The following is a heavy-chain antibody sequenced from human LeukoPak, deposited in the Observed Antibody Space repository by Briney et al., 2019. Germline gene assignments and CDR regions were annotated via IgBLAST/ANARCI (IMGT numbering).Heavy chain of an antibody. CDR1: GFTFSASD. Sequence: GGSLRLSCAASGFTFSASDIHWVRQASGKGLEWVGRITTKGTNYATAYAASVKGRFTISRHDSENTAYLQMNSLKSEDTALYYCTTYRSGHYWGQGTQVTVSS. CDR3: TTYRSGHY. CDR2: ITTKGTNYAT. J-gene: IGHJ4*02. V-gene: IGHV3-73*01. D-gene: IGHD6-19*01.